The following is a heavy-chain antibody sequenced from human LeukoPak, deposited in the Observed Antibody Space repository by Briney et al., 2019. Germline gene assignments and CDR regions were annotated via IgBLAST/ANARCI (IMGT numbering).Heavy chain of an antibody. D-gene: IGHD3-10*01. CDR1: GFTFSSYD. Sequence: GGSLTLSCAASGFTFSSYDMHWVRQATGKGLEWVSAIGTAGDTYYPGSVKGRFTIAREYAKNSLYLQMNSLRAGDTAVYYCARARLKRGLYGSVRPNYGMDVWGQGTTVTVSS. CDR2: IGTAGDT. CDR3: ARARLKRGLYGSVRPNYGMDV. V-gene: IGHV3-13*01. J-gene: IGHJ6*02.